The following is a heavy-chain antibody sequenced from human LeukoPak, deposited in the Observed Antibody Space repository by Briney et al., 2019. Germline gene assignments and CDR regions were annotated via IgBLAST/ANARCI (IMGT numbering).Heavy chain of an antibody. CDR3: VRGIDTTGYFNY. CDR2: IIPIFGTA. Sequence: SVKVSCKASGGTFISYATSWVRQAPGQGLEWMGGIIPIFGTANYAQKFQGRVTITADESTSTAYMELSSLRSEDTAVYYCVRGIDTTGYFNYWGQGTLVTVSS. J-gene: IGHJ4*02. CDR1: GGTFISYA. D-gene: IGHD3-22*01. V-gene: IGHV1-69*13.